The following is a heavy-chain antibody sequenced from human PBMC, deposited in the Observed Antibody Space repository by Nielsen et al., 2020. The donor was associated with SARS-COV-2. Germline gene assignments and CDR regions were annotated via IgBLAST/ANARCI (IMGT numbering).Heavy chain of an antibody. CDR2: TSASGAST. J-gene: IGHJ3*01. CDR1: GFTFNIYA. CDR3: AKDGVVRGDALDL. D-gene: IGHD3-10*01. Sequence: GESLKISCAASGFTFNIYAMAWVRRAPGRDLEWVSGTSASGASTYYADSVKGRFSISRDNSRNTLYLQMHSLRVEDTAVYYCAKDGVVRGDALDLWGQGTMVTVSS. V-gene: IGHV3-23*01.